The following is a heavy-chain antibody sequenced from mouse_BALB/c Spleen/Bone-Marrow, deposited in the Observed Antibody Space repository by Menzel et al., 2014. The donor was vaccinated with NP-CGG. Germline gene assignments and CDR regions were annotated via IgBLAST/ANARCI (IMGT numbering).Heavy chain of an antibody. Sequence: VKLMESGAELVKPGAPVKLSCKASGYTFTSYWMNWVKQRPGRGLEWIGRIDPSDSETHYSQKFKDKATLTVDKSSSXXXXQLSSLTSEDSAVYYCARTWVYFDYWGQGTTLTVSS. J-gene: IGHJ2*01. CDR2: IDPSDSET. D-gene: IGHD4-1*01. CDR3: ARTWVYFDY. CDR1: GYTFTSYW. V-gene: IGHV1-69*02.